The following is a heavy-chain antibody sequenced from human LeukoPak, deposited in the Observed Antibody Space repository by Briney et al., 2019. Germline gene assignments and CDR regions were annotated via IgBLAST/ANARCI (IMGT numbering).Heavy chain of an antibody. CDR2: INYSGTT. CDR1: GGSRSSGDCY. J-gene: IGHJ4*02. D-gene: IGHD2-2*01. Sequence: SETLSLTCTVSGGSRSSGDCYWSCIRQPPGKGLEWIGYINYSGTTYYNPSLRSRLTISIDTSKNQFSLKLSSVTAADTAVYYCARRYCSSTSCYLFDYWGQGTLVSVSS. CDR3: ARRYCSSTSCYLFDY. V-gene: IGHV4-30-4*01.